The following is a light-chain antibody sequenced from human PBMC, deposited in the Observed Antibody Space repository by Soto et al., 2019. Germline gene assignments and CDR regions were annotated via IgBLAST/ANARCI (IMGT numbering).Light chain of an antibody. V-gene: IGLV2-23*02. Sequence: QSALTQPASVSGSPGQSSTISCTGTSSDVGSYNLVSWYQQHPGKAPKLMIYEVSKRPSGVSNRFSGSKSGNTASLTISGLQAEDEADYYCCSYAGSSTHAVFGGGTQLPV. J-gene: IGLJ7*01. CDR1: SSDVGSYNL. CDR2: EVS. CDR3: CSYAGSSTHAV.